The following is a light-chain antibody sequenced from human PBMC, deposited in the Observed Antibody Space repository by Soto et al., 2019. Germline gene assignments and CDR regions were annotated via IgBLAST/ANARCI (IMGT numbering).Light chain of an antibody. V-gene: IGLV2-8*01. CDR2: EVS. CDR3: SSYAGSNNLV. J-gene: IGLJ2*01. CDR1: SSDVGGYNY. Sequence: QSALTHPPSASGSPGQSVTISCTGTSSDVGGYNYVSWYQQHPGKAPKLMIYEVSKRPSGVPDRFSGSKSGNTASLTVSGLQAEDEADYYCSSYAGSNNLVFGGGTKLNVL.